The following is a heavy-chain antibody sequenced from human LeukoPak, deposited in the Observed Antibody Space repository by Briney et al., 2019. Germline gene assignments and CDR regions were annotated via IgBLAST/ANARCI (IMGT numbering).Heavy chain of an antibody. CDR1: GGSISSYY. CDR2: IYYSGST. V-gene: IGHV4-59*01. CDR3: ARARYFDY. J-gene: IGHJ4*02. Sequence: SETLSLTCTVSGGSISSYYWSWIRQPPGKGLEWIGYIYYSGSTNYNPSLKSRVTISVDTSKNQFSLKLSSVTAADTAVYYCARARYFDYWGQGTLVTVSS.